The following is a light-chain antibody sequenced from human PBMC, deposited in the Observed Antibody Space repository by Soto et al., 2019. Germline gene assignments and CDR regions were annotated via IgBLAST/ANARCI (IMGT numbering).Light chain of an antibody. CDR2: DVS. CDR1: SSDIGAYNY. V-gene: IGLV2-14*03. Sequence: QSALTQPASVSGSPGQSITISCAGTSSDIGAYNYVSWCQHHPGKAPRVIIYDVSNRPSGISNRFSGSKSGNTASLTISGLQVEDEADYYCSSYTTADTEVFGGGTKLTVL. J-gene: IGLJ2*01. CDR3: SSYTTADTEV.